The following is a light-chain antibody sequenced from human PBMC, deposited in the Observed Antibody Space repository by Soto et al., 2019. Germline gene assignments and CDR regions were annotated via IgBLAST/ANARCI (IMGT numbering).Light chain of an antibody. CDR2: EVT. Sequence: QAALTQPPSASGSPGQSVTISCTGTSSDVGGYDLVSWYQQHPDKAPKLVIYEVTKRPSGVPDRFSGSRSGNTASLTVSGLQAEDEADYYCCSFAGSSNMVFGGGTKVTVL. V-gene: IGLV2-8*01. CDR1: SSDVGGYDL. CDR3: CSFAGSSNMV. J-gene: IGLJ2*01.